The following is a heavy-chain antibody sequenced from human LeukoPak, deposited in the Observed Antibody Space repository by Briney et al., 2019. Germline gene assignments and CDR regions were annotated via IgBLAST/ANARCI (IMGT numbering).Heavy chain of an antibody. Sequence: GGALRLSCAASGFTFSSHAMRWGRQAPGEGVGWGSATSGSGGSTYYADSVKGRFTISRDNSKNTLYLQMNSLRAEDTAVYYCAKDTSPMIVVVIDYWGQGTLVTVSS. D-gene: IGHD3-22*01. V-gene: IGHV3-23*01. CDR3: AKDTSPMIVVVIDY. CDR1: GFTFSSHA. J-gene: IGHJ4*02. CDR2: TSGSGGST.